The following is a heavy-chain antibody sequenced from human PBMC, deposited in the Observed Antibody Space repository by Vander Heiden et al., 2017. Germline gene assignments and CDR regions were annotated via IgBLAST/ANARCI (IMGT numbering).Heavy chain of an antibody. CDR1: GFTFSSYA. V-gene: IGHV3-23*01. CDR3: SFMMIIAQYQDY. D-gene: IGHD3-22*01. Sequence: EVQLLESGGGLVQPGGSLRLSCAASGFTFSSYAMSWVRQAPGKGLEWVSGISGSGGSTDYAYSVKGRFTVSRDNSKNTLYLQMRRMRAEDTAVYYCSFMMIIAQYQDYWCHGSLVTDSS. J-gene: IGHJ4*01. CDR2: ISGSGGST.